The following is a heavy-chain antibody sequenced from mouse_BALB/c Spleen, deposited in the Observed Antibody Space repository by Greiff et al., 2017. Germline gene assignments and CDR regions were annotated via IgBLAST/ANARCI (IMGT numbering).Heavy chain of an antibody. CDR1: GFTFRSYA. V-gene: IGHV5-6-5*01. J-gene: IGHJ4*01. D-gene: IGHD1-1*01. Sequence: EVLLVESGGGLVKPGGSLKLSCAASGFTFRSYAMSWVRQTPEKRLEWVASISSGGSTSYPDSVKGRFTISRDNARNILYLQMSSLRSEDTAMYYGARAGYYGRSYVYYAMDYWGQGTSVTGSS. CDR2: ISSGGST. CDR3: ARAGYYGRSYVYYAMDY.